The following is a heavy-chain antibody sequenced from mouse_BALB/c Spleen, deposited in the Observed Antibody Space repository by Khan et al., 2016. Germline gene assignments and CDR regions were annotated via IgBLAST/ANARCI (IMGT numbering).Heavy chain of an antibody. Sequence: QVQLQEPGAELVKPGASVKLSCKASGYTFTSYWMHWVKQRPGQGLEWIGEAYPSNGRTDYNEKLRSKATLTVDKSSNTAYMQLSSLACEGSAVFDCARGPVRLAYWGQGSLVTVSA. J-gene: IGHJ3*01. CDR1: GYTFTSYW. CDR2: AYPSNGRT. D-gene: IGHD2-14*01. CDR3: ARGPVRLAY. V-gene: IGHV1S81*02.